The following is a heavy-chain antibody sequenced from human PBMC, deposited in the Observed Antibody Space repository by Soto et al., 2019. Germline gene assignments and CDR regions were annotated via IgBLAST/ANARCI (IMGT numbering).Heavy chain of an antibody. CDR2: VSTYNGNT. CDR3: ARERGLTASTLFGD. J-gene: IGHJ4*02. Sequence: QVQLVQSGAEVKKPGASVKVSCKASGYTFNSYGINWVRQAPGQGLEWLGRVSTYNGNTNYAQKVQGRVTMTTDTSTSTVYMKLRNLTYDDTAVYFCARERGLTASTLFGDWGQGTLVTVSS. V-gene: IGHV1-18*01. D-gene: IGHD3-10*02. CDR1: GYTFNSYG.